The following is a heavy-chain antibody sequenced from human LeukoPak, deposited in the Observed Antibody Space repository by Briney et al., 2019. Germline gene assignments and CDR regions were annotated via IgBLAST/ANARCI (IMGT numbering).Heavy chain of an antibody. CDR2: IYSDDRA. Sequence: QPGGSLRLSCVASGFSLSGYAMSWVRQAPGKGLEWVSLIYSDDRAFYADSVKGRFTISRNKSKNTLFLQMSSLKPEDTAIYYCARDLAGFEEPRYYYYMDVWGKGTTVTVSS. J-gene: IGHJ6*03. V-gene: IGHV3-66*02. CDR3: ARDLAGFEEPRYYYYMDV. D-gene: IGHD1-14*01. CDR1: GFSLSGYA.